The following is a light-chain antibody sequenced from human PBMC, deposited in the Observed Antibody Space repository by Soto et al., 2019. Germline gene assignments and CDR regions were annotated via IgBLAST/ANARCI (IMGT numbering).Light chain of an antibody. CDR1: STDVGAYNY. V-gene: IGLV2-8*01. J-gene: IGLJ3*02. CDR2: EVT. CDR3: GSHAGNSNLV. Sequence: QSALTQPPSASGSPGQSVTISCTGTSTDVGAYNYVSWYQQHPGKAPKLMIYEVTKRPSGVPDRFSGSKSGNTASLTVSVLQTEDEDDYYCGSHAGNSNLVFGGGTKVTVL.